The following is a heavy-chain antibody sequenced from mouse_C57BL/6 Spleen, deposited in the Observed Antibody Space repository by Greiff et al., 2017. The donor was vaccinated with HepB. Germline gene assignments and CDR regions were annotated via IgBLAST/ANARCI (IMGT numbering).Heavy chain of an antibody. J-gene: IGHJ3*01. V-gene: IGHV1-50*01. Sequence: VQLQQPGAELVKPGASVKLSCKASGYTFTSYWMQWVKQRPGQGLEWIGEIDPSDSYTNYNQKFKGKATLTVDTSSITAYMQLSSLTSEDSAVYYCAPYGRTYWGQGTLVTVSA. CDR3: APYGRTY. D-gene: IGHD1-1*01. CDR2: IDPSDSYT. CDR1: GYTFTSYW.